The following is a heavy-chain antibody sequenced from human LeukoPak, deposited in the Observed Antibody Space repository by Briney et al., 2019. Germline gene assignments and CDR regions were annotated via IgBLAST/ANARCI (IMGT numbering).Heavy chain of an antibody. CDR2: ISAYNGNT. CDR3: ARELEYSSSWYRLYYYYGMDV. Sequence: ASVKVPFKASGYTFTSYGISWVRQAPGQGLEWMGWISAYNGNTNYAQKLQGRVTMTTDTSTSTAYMELRSLRSDDTAVYYCARELEYSSSWYRLYYYYGMDVWGQGTTVTVSS. V-gene: IGHV1-18*01. CDR1: GYTFTSYG. J-gene: IGHJ6*02. D-gene: IGHD6-13*01.